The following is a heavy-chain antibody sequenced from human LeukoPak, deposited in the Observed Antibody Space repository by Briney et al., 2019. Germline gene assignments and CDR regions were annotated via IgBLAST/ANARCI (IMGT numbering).Heavy chain of an antibody. CDR1: GYTFTTYW. J-gene: IGHJ4*02. Sequence: GESLKISCKGSGYTFTTYWIGWVRQMPGKGLEWMGIIYPGDSDPRYSPSFQGQVTISADTSISTAYLRWSSLKASDSAMYYCVRHGLGSSWFGFDYWGQGTLVTVSS. D-gene: IGHD6-13*01. V-gene: IGHV5-51*01. CDR2: IYPGDSDP. CDR3: VRHGLGSSWFGFDY.